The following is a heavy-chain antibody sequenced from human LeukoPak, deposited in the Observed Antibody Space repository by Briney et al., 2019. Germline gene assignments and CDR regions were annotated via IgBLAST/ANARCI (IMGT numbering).Heavy chain of an antibody. D-gene: IGHD5-18*01. CDR1: GFTFSDYT. CDR3: TRGRGYSSGYLGEYFDY. CDR2: IRIKAYGGTT. V-gene: IGHV3-49*04. J-gene: IGHJ4*02. Sequence: GRSLRLSCEASGFTFSDYTMHWVRQAPGKGLEWVGFIRIKAYGGTTAYAASVKDRFTISRDDSKSIAYLQMNSLKTEDTAVYYCTRGRGYSSGYLGEYFDYWGQGALVTVSS.